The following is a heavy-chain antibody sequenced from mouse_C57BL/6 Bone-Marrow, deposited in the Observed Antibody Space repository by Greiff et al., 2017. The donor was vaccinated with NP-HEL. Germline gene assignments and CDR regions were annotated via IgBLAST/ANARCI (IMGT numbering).Heavy chain of an antibody. J-gene: IGHJ2*01. CDR3: ARDYGSRRFDY. CDR2: IYPSDSET. Sequence: VQLQQPGAELVRPGSSVKLSCKASGYTFTSYWMDWVKQRPGQGLEWIGNIYPSDSETHYNQKFKDKATLTVDKSSSTAYMQLSSLTSEDSAVYYCARDYGSRRFDYWGQGTTLTVSS. CDR1: GYTFTSYW. V-gene: IGHV1-61*01. D-gene: IGHD1-1*01.